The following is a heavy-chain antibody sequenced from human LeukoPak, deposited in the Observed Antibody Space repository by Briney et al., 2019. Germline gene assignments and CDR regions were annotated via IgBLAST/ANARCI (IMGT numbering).Heavy chain of an antibody. J-gene: IGHJ4*02. CDR3: ASFSSGWPFDY. V-gene: IGHV4-59*01. CDR2: IYYSGST. D-gene: IGHD6-19*01. Sequence: SETLPLTCTVSGGSISSYYWSWVRQPPGKGLEWIGYIYYSGSTNYNPSLKSRVTISVDTSKNQFSLKLSSVTAADTAVYYCASFSSGWPFDYWGQGTLVTVSS. CDR1: GGSISSYY.